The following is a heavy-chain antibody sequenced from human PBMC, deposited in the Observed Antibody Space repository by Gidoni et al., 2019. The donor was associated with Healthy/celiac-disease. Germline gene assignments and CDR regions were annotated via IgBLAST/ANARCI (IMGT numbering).Heavy chain of an antibody. V-gene: IGHV4-34*01. CDR1: FSGYY. CDR3: ATYYYGSGKGLAAFDI. J-gene: IGHJ3*02. CDR2: INHSGST. D-gene: IGHD3-10*01. Sequence: FSGYYWSWIRQPPGKGLEWIGEINHSGSTNYNPSLKSRVTISVETSKNQFSLKLSSVTAADTAVYYCATYYYGSGKGLAAFDIWGQGTMVTVSS.